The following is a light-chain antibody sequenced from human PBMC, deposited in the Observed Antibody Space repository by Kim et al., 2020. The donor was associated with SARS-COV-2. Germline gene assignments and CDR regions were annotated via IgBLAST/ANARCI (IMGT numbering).Light chain of an antibody. CDR3: QVWDSTVV. CDR1: NIGSKN. CDR2: RDS. J-gene: IGLJ3*02. Sequence: SVALGQTARTTCGVNNIGSKNVHWYHQKPGQAPVLFIYRDSNRPSGIPERFSGSNSGSTATLTISRAQAGYEGDYYCQVWDSTVVFGGGTQLTVL. V-gene: IGLV3-9*01.